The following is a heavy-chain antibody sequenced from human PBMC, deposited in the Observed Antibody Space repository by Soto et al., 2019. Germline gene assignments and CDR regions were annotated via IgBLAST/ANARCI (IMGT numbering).Heavy chain of an antibody. V-gene: IGHV3-30*04. CDR2: ISYDGSNK. J-gene: IGHJ4*02. Sequence: GGSLRLSCAASGFTFSSYAMHWVRQAPGKGLEWVAVISYDGSNKYYADSVKGRFTISRDNSKNTLYLQMNSLRAEDTAVYYCARWVWELLEGFDYWGQGTLVTVSS. D-gene: IGHD1-26*01. CDR3: ARWVWELLEGFDY. CDR1: GFTFSSYA.